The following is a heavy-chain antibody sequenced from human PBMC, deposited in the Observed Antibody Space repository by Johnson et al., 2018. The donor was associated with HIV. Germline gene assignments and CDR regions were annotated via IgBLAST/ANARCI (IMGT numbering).Heavy chain of an antibody. CDR2: IGWDGFTI. D-gene: IGHD4-23*01. V-gene: IGHV3-9*01. CDR3: ARAHPFYGGNSPSRAFDI. CDR1: GFTFDHYA. Sequence: VQLVESGGGLVQPGRSLRLSCAASGFTFDHYAMHWVRQGPGKGLAWVAGIGWDGFTIGYVDSVKGRFTISRDDATNSLYLQMHSLRTEDTALYYCARAHPFYGGNSPSRAFDIWGRGTLVTVSS. J-gene: IGHJ3*02.